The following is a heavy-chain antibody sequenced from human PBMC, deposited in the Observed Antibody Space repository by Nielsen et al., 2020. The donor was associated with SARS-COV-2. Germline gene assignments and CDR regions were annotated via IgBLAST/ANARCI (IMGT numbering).Heavy chain of an antibody. J-gene: IGHJ2*01. CDR2: ITISGAYM. D-gene: IGHD6-25*01. CDR1: GFTFSKFP. Sequence: GGSLRLSCAASGFTFSKFPMHWVRQAPGKGLEWVASITISGAYMYYADSVRGRFTVSRDNAENSLYLQMNSLRDEDTAVYYCARDQDGGAATSNWYFDLWGRGTLVIVSS. CDR3: ARDQDGGAATSNWYFDL. V-gene: IGHV3-21*01.